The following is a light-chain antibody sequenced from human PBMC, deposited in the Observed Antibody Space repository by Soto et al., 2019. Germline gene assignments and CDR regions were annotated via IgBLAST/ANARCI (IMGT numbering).Light chain of an antibody. V-gene: IGKV3-20*01. CDR2: GAS. Sequence: EIVLTQSPGTLSLSPGERATFSCRASQSVSSSYLAWYQQKPGQAPRLLIYGASSRATGIPDRFSGSGSGTDFTLTISRLEPEDFAVYYCQQYGSSPPYTFGQGTKLESK. J-gene: IGKJ2*01. CDR3: QQYGSSPPYT. CDR1: QSVSSSY.